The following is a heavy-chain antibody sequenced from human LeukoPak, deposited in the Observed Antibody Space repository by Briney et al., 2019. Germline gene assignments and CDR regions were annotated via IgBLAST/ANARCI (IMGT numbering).Heavy chain of an antibody. CDR2: IYHSGST. Sequence: SETLSLTCAVSGGSISSSNWWSWVRQPPGKGLEWIGEIYHSGSTNYNPSLKSRVTISVDTSKNQFSLKLSSVTAADTAVYYCARNGGNSDFDYWGQGTLVTVSS. D-gene: IGHD4-23*01. J-gene: IGHJ4*02. V-gene: IGHV4-4*02. CDR3: ARNGGNSDFDY. CDR1: GGSISSSNW.